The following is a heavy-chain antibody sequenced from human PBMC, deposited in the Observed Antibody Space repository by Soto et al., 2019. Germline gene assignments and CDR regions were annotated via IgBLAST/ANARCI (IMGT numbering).Heavy chain of an antibody. CDR2: ISSSGSTI. Sequence: GGSLRLSCAASGFTFSDYYMSWIRQAPGKGLEWVSYISSSGSTIYYADSVKGRFTISRDNAKNSLYLQMNSLRAEDTAVYYCASYYGSGSYSDYYYYYMDVGGKGTTVTVSS. J-gene: IGHJ6*03. CDR3: ASYYGSGSYSDYYYYYMDV. CDR1: GFTFSDYY. D-gene: IGHD3-10*01. V-gene: IGHV3-11*01.